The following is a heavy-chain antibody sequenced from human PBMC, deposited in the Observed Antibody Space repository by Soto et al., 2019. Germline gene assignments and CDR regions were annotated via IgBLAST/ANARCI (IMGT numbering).Heavy chain of an antibody. V-gene: IGHV4-39*01. J-gene: IGHJ6*03. Sequence: QVQLQESGPGLVKPSETLSLTCTVSGGSISRNNYYWGWIRQPPGKGLEWIGSIYYSGRTDFNPALKSRVTISVDTAKNQFSLKLSSVTAADTAVYYCASHPLELWLQSYYSDVWGKGTTVTVSS. D-gene: IGHD1-7*01. CDR3: ASHPLELWLQSYYSDV. CDR1: GGSISRNNYY. CDR2: IYYSGRT.